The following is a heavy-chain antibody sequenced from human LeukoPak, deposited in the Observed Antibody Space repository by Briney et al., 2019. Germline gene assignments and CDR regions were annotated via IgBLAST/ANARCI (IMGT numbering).Heavy chain of an antibody. CDR3: ARADSSSWFDY. Sequence: SETLSLTCTVSGGSINTDSYYWSWIRQPPGKGLEWIRYIYFTGTTYYNPSLKSRVTISIDTSKNQFSLRLTSLTAADTAVFYCARADSSSWFDYWGRGSLVTVSS. D-gene: IGHD6-13*01. J-gene: IGHJ4*02. V-gene: IGHV4-31*03. CDR2: IYFTGTT. CDR1: GGSINTDSYY.